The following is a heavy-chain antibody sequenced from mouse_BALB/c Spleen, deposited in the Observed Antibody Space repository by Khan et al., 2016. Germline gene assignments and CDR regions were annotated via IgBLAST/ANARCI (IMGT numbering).Heavy chain of an antibody. J-gene: IGHJ2*01. CDR3: VRDGYYDY. Sequence: QVQLKQSGPGLVAPSQSLSITCTVSGFSLTSYDISWIRQPPGKGLEWLGVIWTGGGTNYNSAFMSRLSISKDNSKSQVFLKMNSLQTDDTAIYXCVRDGYYDYWGQGTTLTVSS. CDR2: IWTGGGT. V-gene: IGHV2-9-2*01. CDR1: GFSLTSYD. D-gene: IGHD2-3*01.